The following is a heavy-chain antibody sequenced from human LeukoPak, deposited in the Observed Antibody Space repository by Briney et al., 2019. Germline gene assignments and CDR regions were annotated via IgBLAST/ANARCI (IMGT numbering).Heavy chain of an antibody. V-gene: IGHV1-69*05. D-gene: IGHD3-9*01. Sequence: SVKVSCKASGYTFTSYGISWVRQAPGQGLEWMGGIVPIFGTANYAQKFQGRVTITTDESTSTAYMELSSLRSEDTAVYYCARDYYDILTGYYNFDYWGQGTLVTVSS. J-gene: IGHJ4*02. CDR2: IVPIFGTA. CDR3: ARDYYDILTGYYNFDY. CDR1: GYTFTSYG.